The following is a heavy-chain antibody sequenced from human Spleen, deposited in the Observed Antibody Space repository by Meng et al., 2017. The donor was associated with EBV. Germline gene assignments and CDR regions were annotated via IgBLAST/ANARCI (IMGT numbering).Heavy chain of an antibody. V-gene: IGHV4-34*01. Sequence: GAGLLHPSTPLSLTCAVSGGSFSGYYWTWIRQPPGKGLEWIGEINHSGSTNYNPSLKSRVTISVDTSKNQFSLKLSSVTAADTAVYYCARGEKADGFQLGFDYWGQGTLVTVSS. CDR1: GGSFSGYY. CDR3: ARGEKADGFQLGFDY. D-gene: IGHD5-24*01. CDR2: INHSGST. J-gene: IGHJ4*02.